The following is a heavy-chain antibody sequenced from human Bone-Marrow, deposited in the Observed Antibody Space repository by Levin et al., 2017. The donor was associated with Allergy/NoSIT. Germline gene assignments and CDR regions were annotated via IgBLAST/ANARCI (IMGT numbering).Heavy chain of an antibody. J-gene: IGHJ4*02. CDR3: ARQSDELPPYDGEWVEEHYFDY. V-gene: IGHV5-51*01. Sequence: ASVKVSCQGSGYHFTDYWIGWVRQLPGKGLEWMGNIYPGDSETRSSPSFQGQVTISVDKSINTAYLQWDSLRASDTGMYYCARQSDELPPYDGEWVEEHYFDYWGQGTLVTVSS. CDR1: GYHFTDYW. D-gene: IGHD3-10*01. CDR2: IYPGDSET.